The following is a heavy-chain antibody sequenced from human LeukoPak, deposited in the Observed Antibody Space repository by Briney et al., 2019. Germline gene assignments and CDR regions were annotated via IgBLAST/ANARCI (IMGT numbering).Heavy chain of an antibody. J-gene: IGHJ4*02. D-gene: IGHD5-12*01. CDR1: GFTFSDYS. V-gene: IGHV3-48*04. Sequence: GGSLRLSCAASGFTFSDYSMNWVRKAPGKGLEWISYVGISSGNTKYADSVKGRFTISGDSAKNSVYLQMNSLRVEDTAVYYCARDFRYAFDNWGQGTLVTVSS. CDR3: ARDFRYAFDN. CDR2: VGISSGNT.